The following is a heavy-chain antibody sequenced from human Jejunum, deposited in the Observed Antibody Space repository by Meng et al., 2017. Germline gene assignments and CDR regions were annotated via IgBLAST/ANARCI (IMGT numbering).Heavy chain of an antibody. V-gene: IGHV4-61*08. J-gene: IGHJ4*02. D-gene: IGHD7-27*01. CDR1: GGSVSSSGYQ. Sequence: QLQDSGPGLVRPSSTLSLICSVSGGSVSSSGYQWGWIRQPPGKGLEWIGYASTNYNPSLKSRVTISVDTSKNQFSLKLTSVTAADTAVYYCARDHWGSLDYWGQGVLVTVSS. CDR2: AST. CDR3: ARDHWGSLDY.